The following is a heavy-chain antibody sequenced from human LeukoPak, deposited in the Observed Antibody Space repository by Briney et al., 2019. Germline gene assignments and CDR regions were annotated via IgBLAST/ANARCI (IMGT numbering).Heavy chain of an antibody. D-gene: IGHD3-22*01. CDR2: IYYSGST. CDR1: GYSISSSNW. J-gene: IGHJ3*02. V-gene: IGHV4-28*01. CDR3: ARIPLSYYYDSSGYYKPDAFDI. Sequence: SDTLSLTCAVSGYSISSSNWWGWIRQPPGKGLEWIGYIYYSGSTYYNPSLKSRVTMSVDTSKNQFSLKLSSVTAVDTAVYYCARIPLSYYYDSSGYYKPDAFDILGQGTMVTVSS.